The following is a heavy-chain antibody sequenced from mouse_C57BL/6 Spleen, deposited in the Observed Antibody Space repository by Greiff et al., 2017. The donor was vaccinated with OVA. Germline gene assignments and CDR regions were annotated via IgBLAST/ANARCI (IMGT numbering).Heavy chain of an antibody. J-gene: IGHJ4*01. V-gene: IGHV1-15*01. CDR1: GYTFTDYE. CDR3: TRNYGSRGYYAMDY. CDR2: IDPETGGT. Sequence: QVQLQQSGAELVRPGASVTLSCKASGYTFTDYEMHWVKQTPVHGLEWIGAIDPETGGTAYNQKFKGKAILTADKSSSTAYMELRSLTSEDSAVYYCTRNYGSRGYYAMDYWGQGTSVTVSS. D-gene: IGHD1-1*01.